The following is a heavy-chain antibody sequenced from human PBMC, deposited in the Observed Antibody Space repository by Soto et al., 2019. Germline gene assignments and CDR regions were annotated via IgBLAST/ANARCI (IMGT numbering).Heavy chain of an antibody. J-gene: IGHJ4*02. CDR3: ARDLGGWPDY. CDR1: GDTFSTYT. Sequence: ASVKVSCKASGDTFSTYTITWMRQAPGQGLEWMGWINPNSGGTNYAQKFQGWVTITRDTSASTAYTELSSLRSEDTAVYYCARDLGGWPDYWGQGTLVTVSS. D-gene: IGHD2-15*01. CDR2: INPNSGGT. V-gene: IGHV1-2*04.